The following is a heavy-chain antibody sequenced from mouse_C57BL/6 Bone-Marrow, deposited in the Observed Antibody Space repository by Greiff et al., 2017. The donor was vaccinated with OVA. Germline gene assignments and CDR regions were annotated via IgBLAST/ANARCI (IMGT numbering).Heavy chain of an antibody. V-gene: IGHV1-76*01. Sequence: QVHVKQSGAELVRPGASVKLSCKASGYTFTDYYINWVKQRPGQGLEWIARIYPGSGNTYYNEKFKGKATLTAEKSSSTAYMQLSSLTSEDSAVYFGARDYYSNYDFDYWGQGTTLTVSS. CDR1: GYTFTDYY. D-gene: IGHD2-5*01. CDR3: ARDYYSNYDFDY. J-gene: IGHJ2*01. CDR2: IYPGSGNT.